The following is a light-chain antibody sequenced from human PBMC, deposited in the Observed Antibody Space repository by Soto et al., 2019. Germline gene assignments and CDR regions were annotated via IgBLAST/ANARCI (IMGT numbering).Light chain of an antibody. CDR3: GSWDSSLSAYV. V-gene: IGLV1-51*01. CDR2: DDN. J-gene: IGLJ1*01. CDR1: SSNIGGNS. Sequence: QSVLTQPPSASAAPGQKVTISCSGSSSNIGGNSVSWYQQLPGTAPKLLIYDDNKRRSGIPDRFSGSKSGTSATLGITGFQTGDEADYYCGSWDSSLSAYVFGTGTKVTVL.